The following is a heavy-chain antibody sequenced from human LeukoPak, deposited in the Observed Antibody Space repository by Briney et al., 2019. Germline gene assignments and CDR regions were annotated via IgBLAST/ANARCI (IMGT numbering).Heavy chain of an antibody. Sequence: SVKVSCTASGGTFSSYAISWVRQAPGQGLEWMGGIIPIFGTANYAQKFQGRVTITADESTSTAYMELSSLRSEDTAVYYCASTPYYYDSSGYKQPYYYYGMDVWGQGTTVTVSS. CDR3: ASTPYYYDSSGYKQPYYYYGMDV. CDR2: IIPIFGTA. CDR1: GGTFSSYA. J-gene: IGHJ6*02. V-gene: IGHV1-69*13. D-gene: IGHD3-22*01.